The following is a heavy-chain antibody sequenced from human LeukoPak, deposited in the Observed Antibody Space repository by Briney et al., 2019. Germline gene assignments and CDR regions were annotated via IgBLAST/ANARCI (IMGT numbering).Heavy chain of an antibody. CDR2: IHYTGTT. CDR3: ARGLGPIAVFDP. CDR1: GGSFSGYY. J-gene: IGHJ5*02. V-gene: IGHV4-59*01. D-gene: IGHD6-6*01. Sequence: SETLSLTCAVYGGSFSGYYWSWIRQPPGKGLEWIGYIHYTGTTNYNPSLKSRVTISVDTSKTQFSLKLNSVTAADTAVFYCARGLGPIAVFDPWGQGTLVTVSS.